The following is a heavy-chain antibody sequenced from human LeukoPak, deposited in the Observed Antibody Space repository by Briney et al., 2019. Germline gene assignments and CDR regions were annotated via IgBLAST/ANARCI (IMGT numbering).Heavy chain of an antibody. Sequence: GGSLRLSCAASGFTFSSYAMSWVRQAPGKGLEWVSAISGSGGSTYYADSVKGRFTISRDNSKNTLYLQMNSLRAEDTAVYYCAKDSGSGSYEPWYYFDYWGQGTLVTVSS. D-gene: IGHD1-26*01. V-gene: IGHV3-23*01. CDR1: GFTFSSYA. CDR3: AKDSGSGSYEPWYYFDY. CDR2: ISGSGGST. J-gene: IGHJ4*02.